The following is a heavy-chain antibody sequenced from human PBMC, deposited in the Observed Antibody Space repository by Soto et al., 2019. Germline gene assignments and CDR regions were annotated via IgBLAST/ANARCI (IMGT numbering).Heavy chain of an antibody. CDR2: IGTAGDT. Sequence: PGGSLRLSCAASGFTFSSYAMSWVRQAPGKGLEWVSAIGTAGDTYYPGSVKGRFTISRENAKNSLYLQMNSLRAGDTAVYYCARIRRGFGELLKGDYYYYMDVWGKGTTVTVSS. CDR3: ARIRRGFGELLKGDYYYYMDV. V-gene: IGHV3-13*01. J-gene: IGHJ6*03. CDR1: GFTFSSYA. D-gene: IGHD3-10*01.